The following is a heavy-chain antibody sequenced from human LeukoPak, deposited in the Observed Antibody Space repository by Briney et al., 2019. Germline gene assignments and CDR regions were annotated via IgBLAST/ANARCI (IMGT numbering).Heavy chain of an antibody. D-gene: IGHD5-12*01. Sequence: SETLSLTCTVSGGSISSYYWSWIRQPPGKGLEWIGYIYYSGSTNYNPSLKSRVTISADTSKNQFSLKLNSVTAANTAVYYCARVSGYDWESFYDYWGQGTLVTVSS. J-gene: IGHJ4*02. CDR3: ARVSGYDWESFYDY. CDR2: IYYSGST. V-gene: IGHV4-59*01. CDR1: GGSISSYY.